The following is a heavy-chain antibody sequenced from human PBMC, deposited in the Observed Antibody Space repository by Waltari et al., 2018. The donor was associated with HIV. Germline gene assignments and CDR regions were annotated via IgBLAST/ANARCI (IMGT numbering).Heavy chain of an antibody. J-gene: IGHJ3*02. V-gene: IGHV3-23*01. Sequence: EVQLLESGGGLVQPGGSLRLSCTTSGFTFINYGMGWVRQAPGKGLEWVSAISGGGSRTYYADSVKGRFTISRDNSKNTLYVQLNSLRAEDTALYYCAKRSGYDGGAFDIWGQGTMVTVSS. CDR1: GFTFINYG. D-gene: IGHD5-12*01. CDR2: ISGGGSRT. CDR3: AKRSGYDGGAFDI.